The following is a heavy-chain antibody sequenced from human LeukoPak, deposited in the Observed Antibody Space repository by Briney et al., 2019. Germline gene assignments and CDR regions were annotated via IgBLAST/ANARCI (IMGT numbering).Heavy chain of an antibody. D-gene: IGHD2-15*01. CDR2: IKQDGSDK. V-gene: IGHV3-7*01. J-gene: IGHJ4*02. CDR1: GFTFSSYW. Sequence: PGGSLRLSCAASGFTFSSYWMSWVRQAPGKGLEWVANIKQDGSDKYYVDSVKGRFTISRDNAKNSLYLQMNSLRAEDTAVYYCARDLTYCSGGSCYSDYWGQGTLVTVSS. CDR3: ARDLTYCSGGSCYSDY.